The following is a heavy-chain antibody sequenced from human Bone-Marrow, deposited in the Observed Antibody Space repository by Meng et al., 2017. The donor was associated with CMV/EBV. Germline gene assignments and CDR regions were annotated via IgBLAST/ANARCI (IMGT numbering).Heavy chain of an antibody. CDR2: ISYDGSNK. Sequence: GESLKISCAASGFTFSSYAMHWVRQAPGKGLEWVAVISYDGSNKYYADSVKGRFTISRDNSKNTLYLQMNSLRAEDTAVYYCARKVVVVPAASKSNNWFDPWGQGTLVTVSS. CDR1: GFTFSSYA. CDR3: ARKVVVVPAASKSNNWFDP. J-gene: IGHJ5*02. D-gene: IGHD2-2*01. V-gene: IGHV3-30-3*01.